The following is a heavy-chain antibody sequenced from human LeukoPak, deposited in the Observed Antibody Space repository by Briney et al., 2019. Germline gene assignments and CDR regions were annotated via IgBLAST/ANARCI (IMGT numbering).Heavy chain of an antibody. Sequence: GEPLKISCKGSGYSFTSYWIGWVRQIPGKGLECMGIIYPADSDTRYSPSFQGQVTISADKSISTAYLQWSSLKASDTAMYYCARLPAVYSSSWYTFDYWGQGTLVTVSS. CDR3: ARLPAVYSSSWYTFDY. V-gene: IGHV5-51*01. CDR2: IYPADSDT. D-gene: IGHD6-13*01. J-gene: IGHJ4*02. CDR1: GYSFTSYW.